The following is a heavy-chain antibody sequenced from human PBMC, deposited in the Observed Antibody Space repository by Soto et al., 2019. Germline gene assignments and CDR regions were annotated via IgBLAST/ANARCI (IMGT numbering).Heavy chain of an antibody. D-gene: IGHD5-18*01. V-gene: IGHV4-34*02. Sequence: QVQLQQWSAGLLKPSETLSLTCAVYGGSFSGYYWSWIRQPPGKGLEWIGEIDHSGSTDYNPSLKSRVTISVDTSKNQVSLHLTSVTAADTAVYYCARARAYSYDYFDYWVQGTLVTVSS. CDR1: GGSFSGYY. J-gene: IGHJ4*02. CDR2: IDHSGST. CDR3: ARARAYSYDYFDY.